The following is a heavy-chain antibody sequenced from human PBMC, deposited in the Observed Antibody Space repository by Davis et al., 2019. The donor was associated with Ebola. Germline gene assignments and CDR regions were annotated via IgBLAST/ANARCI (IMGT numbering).Heavy chain of an antibody. Sequence: SVKVSCKASGGTFSSYAISWVRQAPGQGLEWMGGIIPIFGTANYAQKLETRVTITADESTRTAYMELSRLRSEDTAVYYCASPVVVAGTPLGYYYGMDVWGRGTTVTVSS. D-gene: IGHD6-19*01. V-gene: IGHV1-69*13. CDR1: GGTFSSYA. CDR2: IIPIFGTA. J-gene: IGHJ6*04. CDR3: ASPVVVAGTPLGYYYGMDV.